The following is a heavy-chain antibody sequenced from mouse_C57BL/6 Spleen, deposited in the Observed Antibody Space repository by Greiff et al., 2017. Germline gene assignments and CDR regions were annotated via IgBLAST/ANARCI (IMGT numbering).Heavy chain of an antibody. CDR2: INPSSGYT. D-gene: IGHD2-4*01. CDR3: ARGYYDYLYAMDY. CDR1: GYTFTSYW. V-gene: IGHV1-7*01. Sequence: QVHVKQSGAELAKPGASVKLSCKASGYTFTSYWMHWVKQRPGQGLEWIGYINPSSGYTKYNQKFKDKATLTADKSSSTAYMQLSSLTYEDSAVYYCARGYYDYLYAMDYWGQGTSVTVSS. J-gene: IGHJ4*01.